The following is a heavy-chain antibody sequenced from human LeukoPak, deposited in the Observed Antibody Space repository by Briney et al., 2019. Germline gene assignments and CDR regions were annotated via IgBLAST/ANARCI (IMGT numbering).Heavy chain of an antibody. CDR1: GGSISSSSYY. CDR2: IYYSGST. V-gene: IGHV4-39*01. Sequence: SSETLSLTCTVSGGSISSSSYYWGWIRQPPGKGLEWIGSIYYSGSTYYNPSLKSRVTISVDTSKNQFSLKLSSVTAADTAVYYCARQPPDSSGGYYFDYWGQGTLVTVSS. D-gene: IGHD3-22*01. J-gene: IGHJ4*02. CDR3: ARQPPDSSGGYYFDY.